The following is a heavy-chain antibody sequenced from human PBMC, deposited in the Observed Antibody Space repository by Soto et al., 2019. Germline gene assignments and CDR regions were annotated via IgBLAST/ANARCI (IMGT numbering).Heavy chain of an antibody. CDR2: IYDSGST. Sequence: SETLSLTCTVSGGPITNYWSWIRQHPGKGLEWIGYIYDSGSTYYNPSLKSRVTISVDTSKNQFSLKLTSVTAADTAVYYCARDKITGLFDYWGQGTLVTVSS. J-gene: IGHJ4*02. CDR1: GGPITNY. D-gene: IGHD2-8*02. V-gene: IGHV4-59*12. CDR3: ARDKITGLFDY.